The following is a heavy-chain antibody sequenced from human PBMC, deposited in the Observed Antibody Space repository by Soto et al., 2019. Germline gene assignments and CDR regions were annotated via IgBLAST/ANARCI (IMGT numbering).Heavy chain of an antibody. CDR3: ASWSSLSAYDFDY. V-gene: IGHV1-69*06. CDR1: GGTFSSYA. D-gene: IGHD2-21*01. J-gene: IGHJ4*02. Sequence: ASVKVSCKAAGGTFSSYAISWVRQAPGQGLEWMGGIIPIFGTANYAQKFQGRVTITADKSTSTAYMELSSLRSEDTAVYYCASWSSLSAYDFDYWGQGTRVTVSS. CDR2: IIPIFGTA.